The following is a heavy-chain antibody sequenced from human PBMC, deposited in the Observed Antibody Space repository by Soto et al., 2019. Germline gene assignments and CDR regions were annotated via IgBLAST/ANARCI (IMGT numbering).Heavy chain of an antibody. CDR2: IYYSGST. J-gene: IGHJ6*02. D-gene: IGHD1-26*01. CDR1: GGSISSSGYY. V-gene: IGHV4-39*07. CDR3: ARVKVSWSYYTLYYYYYGMDV. Sequence: SETLSLTCTVSGGSISSSGYYWGWIRQPPGKGLEWIGNIYYSGSTNYNPSLKSRVTISVDTSKNQFSLKLSSVTAADTAVYYCARVKVSWSYYTLYYYYYGMDVWGQGTTVTVSS.